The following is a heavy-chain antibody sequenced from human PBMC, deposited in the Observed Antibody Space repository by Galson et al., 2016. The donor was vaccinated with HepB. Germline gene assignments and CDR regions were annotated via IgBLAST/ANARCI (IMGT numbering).Heavy chain of an antibody. CDR3: ARAVGLIVEGYLRH. J-gene: IGHJ1*01. D-gene: IGHD1-26*01. Sequence: SLRLSCAASGFTFNSYSMNWVRQAPGKGLEWVSSISSSTSYIYYADSVKGRFTISRDNAKHSLYLQMNSLRAEDTAVYYCARAVGLIVEGYLRHWGQGTLVTVSS. V-gene: IGHV3-21*06. CDR1: GFTFNSYS. CDR2: ISSSTSYI.